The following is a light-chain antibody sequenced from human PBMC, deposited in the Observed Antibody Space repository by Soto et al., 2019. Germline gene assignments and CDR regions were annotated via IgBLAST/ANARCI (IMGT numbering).Light chain of an antibody. CDR2: AAS. J-gene: IGKJ4*01. CDR1: QGISSS. CDR3: EQVNSYPLT. Sequence: DIQLTQSPSFLSASVGDRVTITCQASQGISSSLAWYQQKPGKAPNLLIYAASTLQTGVPTRFSGSGSGTEFTLTISSLQPEDFASYYCEQVNSYPLTFGGGTKVEIK. V-gene: IGKV1-9*01.